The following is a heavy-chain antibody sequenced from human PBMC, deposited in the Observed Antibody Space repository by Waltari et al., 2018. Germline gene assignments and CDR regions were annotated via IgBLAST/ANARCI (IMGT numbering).Heavy chain of an antibody. V-gene: IGHV3-30*02. J-gene: IGHJ4*02. D-gene: IGHD3-3*01. CDR1: GFTFSSYG. Sequence: QVQLVESGGGVVQPGGSLRLSCAASGFTFSSYGMHWVRQDPGKGLEWVAFIRYDGSNKYYADSVKGRFTISRDNSKNTLYLQMNSLRAEDTAVYYCAKVSLAYYDFWSGPGPFDYWGQGTLVTVSS. CDR3: AKVSLAYYDFWSGPGPFDY. CDR2: IRYDGSNK.